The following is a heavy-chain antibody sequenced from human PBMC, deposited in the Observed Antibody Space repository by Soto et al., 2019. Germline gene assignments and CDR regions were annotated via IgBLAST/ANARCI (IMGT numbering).Heavy chain of an antibody. CDR3: TTTTVTTFYDYSGMDV. D-gene: IGHD4-17*01. CDR1: GFTFSNAW. CDR2: IKSKTDGGTT. J-gene: IGHJ6*02. V-gene: IGHV3-15*07. Sequence: PGGSLRLSCAASGFTFSNAWVNWVRQAPGKGLEWVGRIKSKTDGGTTDYAAPVKGRFTISRDDSKNTLYLQMNSLKTEDTAVYYCTTTTVTTFYDYSGMDVWGQGTTVTVSS.